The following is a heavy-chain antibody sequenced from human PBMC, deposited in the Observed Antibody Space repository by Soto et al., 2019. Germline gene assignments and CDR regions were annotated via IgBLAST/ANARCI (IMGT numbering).Heavy chain of an antibody. J-gene: IGHJ4*02. CDR3: ARAASFYYDNTGYYHFDY. CDR1: GGSINNGGFY. V-gene: IGHV4-31*03. D-gene: IGHD3-22*01. Sequence: SETLSLTCTVSGGSINNGGFYRSCIRQHPGKGLEWIGYIYYSGSTYYNPSLKSRVIISVDTSKNQFSLRLRSVTAADTAVYYCARAASFYYDNTGYYHFDYWGQGSLVTVSS. CDR2: IYYSGST.